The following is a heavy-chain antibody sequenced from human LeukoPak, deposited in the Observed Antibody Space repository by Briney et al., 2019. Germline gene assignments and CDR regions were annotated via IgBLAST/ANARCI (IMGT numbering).Heavy chain of an antibody. CDR1: DYSIRSVYY. D-gene: IGHD2-2*02. CDR3: ARVRCSSTSCYKEDAFDI. Sequence: SETLSLTCTVSDYSIRSVYYWGWIRQPPGKGLEWIGYIYYSGSTNYNPSLKSRVTISVDTSKNQFSLKLSSVTAADTAVYYCARVRCSSTSCYKEDAFDIWGQGTMVTVSS. J-gene: IGHJ3*02. V-gene: IGHV4-59*01. CDR2: IYYSGST.